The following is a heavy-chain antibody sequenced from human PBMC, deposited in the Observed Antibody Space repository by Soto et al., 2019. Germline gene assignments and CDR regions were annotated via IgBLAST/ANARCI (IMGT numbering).Heavy chain of an antibody. D-gene: IGHD3-10*01. CDR2: INPTSGVT. V-gene: IGHV1-46*01. J-gene: IGHJ4*02. CDR3: ARGGGGLYY. Sequence: QVQLVQSGAEVKKPGASVKVSCKASGYILTNSYMHWVRQAPGQGLEWMGLINPTSGVTTYTQKFLGRVTMTRDTSTSTVYMELSSLTSEDTAIYYCARGGGGLYYWGQGTLVTVSS. CDR1: GYILTNSY.